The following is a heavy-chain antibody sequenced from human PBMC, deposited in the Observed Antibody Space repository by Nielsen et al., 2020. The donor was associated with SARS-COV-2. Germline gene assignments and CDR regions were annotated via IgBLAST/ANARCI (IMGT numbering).Heavy chain of an antibody. D-gene: IGHD6-13*01. CDR2: ISAYNGNT. V-gene: IGHV1-18*01. J-gene: IGHJ4*02. Sequence: ASVKVSCKASGYTFTSYGISWVRQAPGQGLEWMGWISAYNGNTNYAQKLQGRVTMTTDTSTSTAYMELRTLRSDDTAVYYCARAGIAAAGRFFEGDYWGQGTLVTVSS. CDR1: GYTFTSYG. CDR3: ARAGIAAAGRFFEGDY.